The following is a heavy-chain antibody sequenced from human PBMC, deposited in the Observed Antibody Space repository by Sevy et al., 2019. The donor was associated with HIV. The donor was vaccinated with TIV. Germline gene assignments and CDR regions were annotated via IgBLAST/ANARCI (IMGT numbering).Heavy chain of an antibody. D-gene: IGHD6-6*01. CDR1: GFTFGSYW. Sequence: GGSLRLSCAASGFTFGSYWMTWVRQAPGKGLEWVANIKEDGSGRFYVDSVRGQFTVSRDNAKKTLYLQMNNLRGEDTALYYCARLYSSSSGRGLDNWGQGALVTVSS. CDR3: ARLYSSSSGRGLDN. J-gene: IGHJ4*02. V-gene: IGHV3-7*01. CDR2: IKEDGSGR.